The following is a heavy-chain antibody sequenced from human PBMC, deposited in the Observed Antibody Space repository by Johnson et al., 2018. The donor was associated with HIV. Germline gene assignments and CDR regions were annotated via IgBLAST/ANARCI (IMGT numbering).Heavy chain of an antibody. CDR3: ARDSGTTRLSAFDI. CDR2: IYSGGST. J-gene: IGHJ3*02. V-gene: IGHV3-66*02. D-gene: IGHD1-7*01. CDR1: GFTVSSNY. Sequence: VQLVESGGGLVQPGGSLRLSGAASGFTVSSNYMSWVRQAPGKGLEWVSVIYSGGSTSYAASVKGRFTISRDNSKNTLYLQMNSLRAEDPAWYYCARDSGTTRLSAFDIWGQGTMVTVSS.